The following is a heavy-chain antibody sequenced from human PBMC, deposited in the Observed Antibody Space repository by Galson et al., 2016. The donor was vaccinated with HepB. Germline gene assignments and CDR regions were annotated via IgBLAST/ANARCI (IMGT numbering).Heavy chain of an antibody. D-gene: IGHD3-10*01. CDR2: IYYTGDT. V-gene: IGHV4-31*03. Sequence: TVSGGSINSGGYYWSWIRQHPGRGLEWIGNIYYTGDTYYNPSLKRRLTISLDTSKNQFSLKLTSVTAADTAVYYCARDTDYFGSGSAFYYWGQGTLVTVSS. J-gene: IGHJ4*02. CDR1: GGSINSGGYY. CDR3: ARDTDYFGSGSAFYY.